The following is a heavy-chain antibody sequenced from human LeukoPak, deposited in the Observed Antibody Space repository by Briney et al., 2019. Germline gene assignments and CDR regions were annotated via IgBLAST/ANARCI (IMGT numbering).Heavy chain of an antibody. Sequence: ASGKVSCKASGYTFPSYVMHGVRQAAGQGLEWMGIIHPTGGSTTYAQKFQGRVTMTRDTSTSTVYMELSSLRSDDTAVYYCARTAARRFDYWGQGTLVTVSS. CDR2: IHPTGGST. V-gene: IGHV1-46*01. CDR1: GYTFPSYV. CDR3: ARTAARRFDY. D-gene: IGHD6-6*01. J-gene: IGHJ4*02.